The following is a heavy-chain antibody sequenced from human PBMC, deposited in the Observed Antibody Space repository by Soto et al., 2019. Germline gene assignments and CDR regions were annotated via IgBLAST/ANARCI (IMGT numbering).Heavy chain of an antibody. Sequence: VNVSCKASGGTFSSYAISWVRQAPGQGLEWMGGIIPIFGTANYAQKFQGRVTITADKSTSTAYMELSSLRSEDTAVYYCARPLGYCSSTSCPPVAWGQGTLVTVSS. CDR3: ARPLGYCSSTSCPPVA. CDR1: GGTFSSYA. D-gene: IGHD2-2*01. CDR2: IIPIFGTA. V-gene: IGHV1-69*13. J-gene: IGHJ5*02.